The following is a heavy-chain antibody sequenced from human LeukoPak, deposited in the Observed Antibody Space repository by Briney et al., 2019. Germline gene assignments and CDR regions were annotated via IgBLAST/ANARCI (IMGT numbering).Heavy chain of an antibody. CDR1: GFTFSTYS. Sequence: GRSLRLSCAASGFTFSTYSMHWVRQAPGKGLVWVSGMTCDGCKKDYAGSVKGRFTISRDNAKNTLYLQMNSLRVEDTAVYYWARGYEYWGQGTLVSVYS. D-gene: IGHD5-18*01. CDR2: MTCDGCKK. V-gene: IGHV3-74*01. CDR3: ARGYEY. J-gene: IGHJ4*02.